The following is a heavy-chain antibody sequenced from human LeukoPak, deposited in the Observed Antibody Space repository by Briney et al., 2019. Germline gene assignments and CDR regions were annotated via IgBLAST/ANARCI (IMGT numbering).Heavy chain of an antibody. CDR1: GYTFTSYG. Sequence: ASVKVSCKASGYTFTSYGISWVRQAPGQGLEWMGWINPNSGGTNYAQKFQGRVTMTRDTSISTAYMELSRLRSDDTAVYYCARARGKRDGYNLGYWGQGTLVTVSS. CDR3: ARARGKRDGYNLGY. J-gene: IGHJ4*02. V-gene: IGHV1-2*02. D-gene: IGHD5-24*01. CDR2: INPNSGGT.